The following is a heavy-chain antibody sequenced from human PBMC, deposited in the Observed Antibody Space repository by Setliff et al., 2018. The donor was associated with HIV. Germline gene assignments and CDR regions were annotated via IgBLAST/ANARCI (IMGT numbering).Heavy chain of an antibody. J-gene: IGHJ4*02. CDR3: ARQTWEYYDTLTGYYRSPKNFDS. Sequence: TLSLTCTVPGGSINRSNYYWGWICQPPGKGLEWIGTISYTGSTYYDPSLKSRVTISLDTSKNQFFLKLSSVTAPDTAIYYCARQTWEYYDTLTGYYRSPKNFDSWGQGTQVTVSS. CDR2: ISYTGST. D-gene: IGHD3-9*01. CDR1: GGSINRSNYY. V-gene: IGHV4-39*01.